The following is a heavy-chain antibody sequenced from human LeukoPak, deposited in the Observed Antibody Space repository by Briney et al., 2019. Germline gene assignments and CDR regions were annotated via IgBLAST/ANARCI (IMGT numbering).Heavy chain of an antibody. D-gene: IGHD1-26*01. Sequence: GGSLRLSCAASGFTFSSYAMHWVRQAPGKGLEYVSAISSNGGSTYYANSVKGRFTISRDNSKNTLYLQMGSPRAEDTAVYYCASWSYYEAFDIWGQGTMVTVSS. J-gene: IGHJ3*02. CDR1: GFTFSSYA. V-gene: IGHV3-64*01. CDR2: ISSNGGST. CDR3: ASWSYYEAFDI.